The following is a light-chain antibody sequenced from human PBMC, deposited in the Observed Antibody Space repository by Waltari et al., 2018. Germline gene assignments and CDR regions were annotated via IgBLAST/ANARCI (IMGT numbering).Light chain of an antibody. CDR3: QQLNSYPLT. V-gene: IGKV1-9*01. CDR1: KGFSRY. J-gene: IGKJ4*01. Sequence: DIQLTQSPSSLSASVGDRVTITCRASKGFSRYLACYHQKPGKAPKLLIYAASTLQSGVPSRFSGSGSGTEFTLTISSLQAEDFATYYCQQLNSYPLTFGGGTKVEIK. CDR2: AAS.